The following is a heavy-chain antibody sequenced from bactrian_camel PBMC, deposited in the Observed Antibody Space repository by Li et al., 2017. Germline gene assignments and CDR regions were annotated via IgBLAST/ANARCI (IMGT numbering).Heavy chain of an antibody. V-gene: IGHV3S53*01. D-gene: IGHD3*01. Sequence: HVQLVESGGGSVQAGGSLRLTCVISGDSFSRNCKGWFRQAPGKEREGVAVIDGAGTTAYTQSVKDRFTISQVNNTLYLQMNGLKPEDSAMYYCAARYGWSGGCHSWSQTAMNYWGKGTQVTVS. J-gene: IGHJ7*01. CDR2: IDGAGTT. CDR1: GDSFSRNC.